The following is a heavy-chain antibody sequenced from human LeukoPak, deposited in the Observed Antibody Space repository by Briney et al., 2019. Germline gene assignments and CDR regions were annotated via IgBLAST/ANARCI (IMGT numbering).Heavy chain of an antibody. CDR2: IKRDGSGE. J-gene: IGHJ4*02. CDR1: GFIFSSRW. D-gene: IGHD1-26*01. V-gene: IGHV3-7*01. Sequence: GGSLRLSCAASGFIFSSRWMSWVRQAPGKGLEWVANIKRDGSGEYYVDSVKGRFTISRDNAKSSLYLQMNSLRAEDTAVYYCASLLGDKTIFDYWGQGTLVTVSS. CDR3: ASLLGDKTIFDY.